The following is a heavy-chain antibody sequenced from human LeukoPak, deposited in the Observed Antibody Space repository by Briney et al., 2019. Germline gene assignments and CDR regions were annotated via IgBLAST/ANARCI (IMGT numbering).Heavy chain of an antibody. CDR1: GYTFTVYY. V-gene: IGHV1-2*02. J-gene: IGHJ4*02. D-gene: IGHD3-10*01. Sequence: ASVKVSCKSSGYTFTVYYMHWVRQAPGQGLEWMGWINPNSGGTNYAQKFQGRVTMTRDTSISTAYMELSRLRSDDTAVYYCARSYYYGSGSYYSLDQFDYWGQGTLVTVSS. CDR2: INPNSGGT. CDR3: ARSYYYGSGSYYSLDQFDY.